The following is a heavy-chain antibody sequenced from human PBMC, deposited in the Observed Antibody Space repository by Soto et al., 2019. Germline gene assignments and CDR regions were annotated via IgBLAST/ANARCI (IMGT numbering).Heavy chain of an antibody. CDR1: GYTFTSYA. V-gene: IGHV1-3*01. J-gene: IGHJ4*02. CDR2: INAGNGNT. Sequence: GASVKVSCKASGYTFTSYAMHWVRQAPGQRLEWMGWINAGNGNTKYSQKFQGRVTITRDTSASTAYMELNSLRPEDTAVYYCAKELCGGDCSSLTFDYWGQGTLVTVSS. D-gene: IGHD2-21*02. CDR3: AKELCGGDCSSLTFDY.